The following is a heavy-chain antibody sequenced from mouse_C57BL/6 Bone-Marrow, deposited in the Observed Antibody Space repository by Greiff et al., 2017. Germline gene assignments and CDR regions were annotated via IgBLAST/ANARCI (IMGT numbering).Heavy chain of an antibody. CDR2: IHPNSGST. CDR1: GYTFTSYW. Sequence: VQLQQSGAELVKPGASVKLSCTASGYTFTSYWMHWVKQRPGQGLEWIGMIHPNSGSTNYNAKFKGKATLTVDKSSSTAYMQLSSLTSEGSAVYYCASLGTHDAMDYWGQGTSVTVSS. D-gene: IGHD4-1*01. J-gene: IGHJ4*01. V-gene: IGHV1-64*01. CDR3: ASLGTHDAMDY.